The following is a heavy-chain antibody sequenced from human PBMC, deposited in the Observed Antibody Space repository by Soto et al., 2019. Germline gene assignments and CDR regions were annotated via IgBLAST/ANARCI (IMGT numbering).Heavy chain of an antibody. CDR1: GGSISSYY. J-gene: IGHJ5*02. CDR3: ARDLPALNWFDP. Sequence: SETLSLTCTVSGGSISSYYWSWIRQPAGKGLEWIGRIYTSGTTNYNPSLKSRVTMSVDTSKNQFSLKLSSVTAADTAVYYCARDLPALNWFDPWGQGTLVTVSS. V-gene: IGHV4-4*07. D-gene: IGHD2-2*01. CDR2: IYTSGTT.